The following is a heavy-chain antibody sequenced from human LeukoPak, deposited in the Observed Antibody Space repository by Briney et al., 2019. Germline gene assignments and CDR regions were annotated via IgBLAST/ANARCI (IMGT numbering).Heavy chain of an antibody. CDR1: GFSFLSDW. D-gene: IGHD3-9*01. V-gene: IGHV3-74*01. J-gene: IGHJ4*01. CDR2: INRDGRST. Sequence: PGADLRLSCASSGFSFLSDWLRWARHAPGPGLVWDSLINRDGRSTTSARSVKGRFTISRDNAKNTLYLQMNSLRAEDTAVYYCARHTYDILTGPSFDYWGHGTLVTVSS. CDR3: ARHTYDILTGPSFDY.